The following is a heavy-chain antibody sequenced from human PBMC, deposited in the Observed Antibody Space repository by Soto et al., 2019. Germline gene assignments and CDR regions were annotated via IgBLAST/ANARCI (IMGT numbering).Heavy chain of an antibody. CDR1: GFTFSSYG. CDR2: IWYDGSNK. V-gene: IGHV3-33*01. D-gene: IGHD3-9*01. J-gene: IGHJ6*02. CDR3: ARAGVFHDYDILTGYYGPSNYYGMDV. Sequence: PGGSLRLSCAASGFTFSSYGMHWVRQAPGKGLEWVAVIWYDGSNKYYADSVKGRFTISRDNSKNTLYLQMNSLRAEDTAVYYCARAGVFHDYDILTGYYGPSNYYGMDVWGQGTTVTVSS.